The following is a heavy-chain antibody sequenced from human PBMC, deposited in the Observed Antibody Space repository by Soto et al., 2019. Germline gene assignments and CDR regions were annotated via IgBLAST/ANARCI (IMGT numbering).Heavy chain of an antibody. J-gene: IGHJ4*02. V-gene: IGHV3-48*01. CDR1: GFTFSSYS. D-gene: IGHD3-10*01. Sequence: EVQLVESGGGLAQPGGSLRLSCAASGFTFSSYSMNWVRQAPGKGLEWVSYISSSSGSKYYADSVKGRFTISRDNAKNSLYLQMNSLRAEDTAVYYCASGAGQLAYWGQGTLVTVSS. CDR2: ISSSSGSK. CDR3: ASGAGQLAY.